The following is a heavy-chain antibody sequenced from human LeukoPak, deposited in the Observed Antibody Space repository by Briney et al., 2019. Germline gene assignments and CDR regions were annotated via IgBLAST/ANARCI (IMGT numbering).Heavy chain of an antibody. Sequence: PGGSLRLSCAASGFTFSRYWMSWVRQAPRKGLEWVANIEQDGSEKYYVDSVKGRFTISRDNAKNSLYLQMNSLRAEDTAVYYCAREFCSGANCYPMGAFDMWGQGTMVTVSS. CDR3: AREFCSGANCYPMGAFDM. CDR1: GFTFSRYW. D-gene: IGHD2-15*01. CDR2: IEQDGSEK. J-gene: IGHJ3*02. V-gene: IGHV3-7*01.